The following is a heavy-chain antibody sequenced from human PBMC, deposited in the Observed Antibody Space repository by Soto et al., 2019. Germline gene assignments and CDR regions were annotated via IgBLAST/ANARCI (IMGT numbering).Heavy chain of an antibody. CDR2: IYYSGST. V-gene: IGHV4-39*01. D-gene: IGHD2-15*01. Sequence: QLQLQESGPGLVKPSETLSLTCTVSGGSISSSSYYWGWIRQPPGKGLEWIGSIYYSGSTYYNPSLKSRVPITRGPSKNPFPPEPSPVDAADPAVYYLAGPPPPVVAATPGDNWFDPWGQGTLVTVSS. CDR1: GGSISSSSYY. J-gene: IGHJ5*02. CDR3: AGPPPPVVAATPGDNWFDP.